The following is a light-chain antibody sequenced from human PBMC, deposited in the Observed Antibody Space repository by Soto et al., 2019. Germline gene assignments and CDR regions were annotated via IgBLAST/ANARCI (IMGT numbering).Light chain of an antibody. CDR2: SNN. J-gene: IGLJ2*01. CDR1: SSNFGSNT. CDR3: AAWDDSLNGVV. Sequence: QSVVTQPPSASGTPGQRVTIFCSGSSSNFGSNTVNWYQQLPGTAPKLLMYSNNQRPSGVPDRFSGSTSGTSASLAISGLQSEDEADYYCAAWDDSLNGVVFGGGTKLTVL. V-gene: IGLV1-44*01.